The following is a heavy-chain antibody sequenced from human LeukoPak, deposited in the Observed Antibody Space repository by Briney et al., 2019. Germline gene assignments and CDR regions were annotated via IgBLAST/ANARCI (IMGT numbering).Heavy chain of an antibody. CDR3: ARVSSSGSYYNPNGYYFDY. CDR1: GFTFSDYY. D-gene: IGHD3-10*01. V-gene: IGHV3-11*01. J-gene: IGHJ4*02. CDR2: ISSSGSTI. Sequence: GSLRLSCAASGFTFSDYYMSWIRQAPGKGLEWVSYISSSGSTIYYADSVKGRFTISRDNAKNSLYLQMNSLRAEDTAVYYCARVSSSGSYYNPNGYYFDYWGQGTLATVSS.